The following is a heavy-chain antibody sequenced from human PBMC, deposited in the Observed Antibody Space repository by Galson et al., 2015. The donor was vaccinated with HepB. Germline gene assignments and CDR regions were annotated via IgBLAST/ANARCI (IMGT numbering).Heavy chain of an antibody. CDR1: GFTFNRHA. Sequence: SLRLSCAASGFTFNRHAMAWVRQAPGKGLEWVSTILGGGYGTLGTYYADSVMGRFTISRDNSNNILYLQMDSLRDEDTAEYYCVKMSGWELRNYYFGYWGQGTLVTVNS. J-gene: IGHJ4*02. CDR2: ILGGGYGTLGT. V-gene: IGHV3-23*01. CDR3: VKMSGWELRNYYFGY. D-gene: IGHD3-10*01.